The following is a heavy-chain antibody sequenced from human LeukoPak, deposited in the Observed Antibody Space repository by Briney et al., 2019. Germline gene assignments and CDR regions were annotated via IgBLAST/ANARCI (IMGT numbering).Heavy chain of an antibody. J-gene: IGHJ4*02. D-gene: IGHD2-2*01. CDR2: INRNSDRI. CDR1: GFTFSSYN. CDR3: ARTSVGVPAAFFDY. V-gene: IGHV3-48*04. Sequence: PGGSLRLSCAASGFTFSSYNMDWVRQAPGKGLEWVSYINRNSDRIYYTDSVKGRFTISRDNTKNSLYLQMNSLRAEDTAVYYCARTSVGVPAAFFDYWGQGTLVTVSS.